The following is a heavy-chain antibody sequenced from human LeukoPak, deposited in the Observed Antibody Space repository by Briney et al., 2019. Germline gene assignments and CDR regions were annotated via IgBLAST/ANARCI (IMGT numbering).Heavy chain of an antibody. CDR1: GFTFSDYY. J-gene: IGHJ4*02. D-gene: IGHD6-19*01. Sequence: GGSLRLSCAASGFTFSDYYMSWIRQAPGKGLEWVSYISSSGSTIYYADSVKGRFTISRDNAKNSLYLQMNSLRAEDTAVYYCARDRPTGDRPRIAVAGTVDYWGQGTLVTVSS. CDR2: ISSSGSTI. V-gene: IGHV3-11*01. CDR3: ARDRPTGDRPRIAVAGTVDY.